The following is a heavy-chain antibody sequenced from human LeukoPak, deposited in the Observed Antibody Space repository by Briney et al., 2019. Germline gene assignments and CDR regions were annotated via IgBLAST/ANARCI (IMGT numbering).Heavy chain of an antibody. J-gene: IGHJ4*02. D-gene: IGHD3-3*01. CDR1: GFTFSHYS. V-gene: IGHV3-21*01. CDR3: ARVWYYDFWSGYSCLDY. CDR2: ISSTSSNT. Sequence: GGSLRLSCAASGFTFSHYSMNWVRQAPGKGLEWVSSISSTSSNTYCADSMKGRFTISRDNAKNSLYLQMNSLRAEDTAVYYCARVWYYDFWSGYSCLDYWGQGTLVTVSS.